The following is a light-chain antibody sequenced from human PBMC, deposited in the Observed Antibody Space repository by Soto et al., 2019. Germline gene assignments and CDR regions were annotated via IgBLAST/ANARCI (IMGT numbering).Light chain of an antibody. CDR2: DAS. CDR3: QQRSSWPRT. V-gene: IGKV3-11*01. Sequence: EIVLTQSPATLSLSPGERATLSCRASQSVSSFLAWYQQKPGQAPRLLIYDASNRATGIPARFSGSGSGTDFTLTISSLEPEDFAPYYCQQRSSWPRTFGQGTKVDIK. CDR1: QSVSSF. J-gene: IGKJ1*01.